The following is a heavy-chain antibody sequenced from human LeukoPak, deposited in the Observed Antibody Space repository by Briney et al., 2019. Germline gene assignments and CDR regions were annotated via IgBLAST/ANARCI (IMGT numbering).Heavy chain of an antibody. D-gene: IGHD2-15*01. Sequence: GGSMRLSCAASGLAFSAYKMHWVRQAPRKGLVWVSRISTDGYTTDYADFVQGRFTASRDNTKNTWSPEMNSLRAEDTAVYYCVVGGSPGYWGQGTLVTVSS. CDR1: GLAFSAYK. CDR3: VVGGSPGY. J-gene: IGHJ4*02. V-gene: IGHV3-74*01. CDR2: ISTDGYTT.